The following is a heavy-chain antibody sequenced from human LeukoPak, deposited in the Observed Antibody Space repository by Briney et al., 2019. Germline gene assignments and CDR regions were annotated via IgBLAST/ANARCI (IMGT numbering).Heavy chain of an antibody. CDR1: GDSVSSNSAA. V-gene: IGHV6-1*01. CDR3: ERSPSSWLVRWWFAP. CDR2: TYYRSKWYN. Sequence: SQTLSLTCAISGDSVSSNSAAWNWIRQSPSRGLEWLGRTYYRSKWYNDYAVSVKSRITINPDTSKNQFSLQLNSVTPEDTAVFYWERSPSSWLVRWWFAPGGQGTRVTVSS. D-gene: IGHD6-19*01. J-gene: IGHJ5*02.